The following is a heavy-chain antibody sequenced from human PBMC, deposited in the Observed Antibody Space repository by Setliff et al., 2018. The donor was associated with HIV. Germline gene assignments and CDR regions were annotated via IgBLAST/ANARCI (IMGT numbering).Heavy chain of an antibody. J-gene: IGHJ3*02. V-gene: IGHV4-61*09. CDR2: ISTSGRT. CDR1: GGSISSGNYY. Sequence: TSATLSLTCTVSGGSISSGNYYWSWIRQPAGKGLEWIGHISTSGRTNYNPSLMSRLTISVDTSKNQFSLKLSSVTAADTAVYHCARADNYYYDSGAFKSGLDAFDIWGQGTMVTVSS. D-gene: IGHD3-22*01. CDR3: ARADNYYYDSGAFKSGLDAFDI.